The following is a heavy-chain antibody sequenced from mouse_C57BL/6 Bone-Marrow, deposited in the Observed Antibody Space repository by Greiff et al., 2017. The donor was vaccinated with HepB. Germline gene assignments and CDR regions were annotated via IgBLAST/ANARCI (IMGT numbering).Heavy chain of an antibody. CDR1: GYSITSGYY. Sequence: ESGPGLVKPSQSLSLTCSVTGYSITSGYYWNWIRQFPGNKLEWMGYISYDGSNNYNPSLKDRISITRDTSKNQFFLKLNSVTTEDTATYYCARDDGYPYYFDYWGQGTTLTVSS. CDR2: ISYDGSN. J-gene: IGHJ2*01. D-gene: IGHD2-3*01. CDR3: ARDDGYPYYFDY. V-gene: IGHV3-6*01.